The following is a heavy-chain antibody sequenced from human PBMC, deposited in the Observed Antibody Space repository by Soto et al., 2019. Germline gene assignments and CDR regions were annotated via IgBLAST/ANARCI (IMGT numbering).Heavy chain of an antibody. CDR1: GYTFTSYD. CDR3: ARDQTSVAEAEYFQH. J-gene: IGHJ1*01. V-gene: IGHV1-8*01. CDR2: MNPNSGNT. Sequence: GASVKVSCKASGYTFTSYDINWVRQATGQGLEWMGWMNPNSGNTGHAQKLQGRVTMTTDTSTSTAYMELRSLRSDDTAVYYCARDQTSVAEAEYFQHWGQGTLVTVSS. D-gene: IGHD6-19*01.